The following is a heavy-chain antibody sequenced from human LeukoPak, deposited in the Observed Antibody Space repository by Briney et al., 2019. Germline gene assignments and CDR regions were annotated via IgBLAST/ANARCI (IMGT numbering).Heavy chain of an antibody. CDR1: GFTFGSYS. CDR3: AREYNWNDGRDAFDI. D-gene: IGHD1-1*01. J-gene: IGHJ3*02. Sequence: GGSLRLSXAASGFTFGSYSMNWVRQTPGKGLEWVSYISSSSSTIYYADSVKGRFTISRDNARNSLYLQMNSLRAEDTAVYYCAREYNWNDGRDAFDIWGQGTMVTVSS. V-gene: IGHV3-48*01. CDR2: ISSSSSTI.